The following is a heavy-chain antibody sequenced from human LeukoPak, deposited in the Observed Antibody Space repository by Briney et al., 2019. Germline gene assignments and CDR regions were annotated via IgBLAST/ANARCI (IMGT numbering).Heavy chain of an antibody. V-gene: IGHV4-59*12. Sequence: SETLSLTCAVSGGSISSYYWSWIRQPPGKGLEWIGYIYYSGSTNYNPSLKSRVTISVDTSKNQVSLKLSSVTAADTAVYYCAYNYYDISGPGDYWGQGTLLTVSS. CDR2: IYYSGST. D-gene: IGHD3-22*01. J-gene: IGHJ4*02. CDR3: AYNYYDISGPGDY. CDR1: GGSISSYY.